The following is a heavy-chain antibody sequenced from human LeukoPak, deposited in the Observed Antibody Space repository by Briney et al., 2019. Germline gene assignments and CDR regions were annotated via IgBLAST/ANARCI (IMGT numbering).Heavy chain of an antibody. J-gene: IGHJ4*02. D-gene: IGHD1-14*01. CDR1: GFTFSSSG. CDR3: ARVPADRAYFDY. V-gene: IGHV3-33*01. Sequence: GSLRLSCAASGFTFSSSGMQWVRQAPGKGLEWVGVIWYDGSNKYYADSVKGRFTISRDNSKNTVYLQMSSLRVEDTAVYYCARVPADRAYFDYWGQGTLATVSS. CDR2: IWYDGSNK.